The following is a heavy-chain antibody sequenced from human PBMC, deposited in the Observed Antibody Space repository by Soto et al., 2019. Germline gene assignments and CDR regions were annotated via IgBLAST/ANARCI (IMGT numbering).Heavy chain of an antibody. CDR2: ISNTGTTI. Sequence: GGSLRLSCTTSEFTFNDYYMNWFRQAPGKGLEWISDISNTGTTIYYADSVKGRFTISRDTSKNSLFLQMNSLRGEDSALYYCARDHCSSSNCDPRGYFALWGRRTPVT. J-gene: IGHJ2*01. D-gene: IGHD2-2*01. V-gene: IGHV3-11*01. CDR3: ARDHCSSSNCDPRGYFAL. CDR1: EFTFNDYY.